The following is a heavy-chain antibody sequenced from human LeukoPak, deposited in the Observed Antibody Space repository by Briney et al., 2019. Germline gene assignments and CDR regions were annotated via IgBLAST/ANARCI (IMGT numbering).Heavy chain of an antibody. Sequence: SETLSLTCTVSGGSISSSSYYWGWVRQPPGKGLERIGSIYYSGSTYYNPSLKSRVTISVDTSKNHFSLKLSSVTAADTAVYYCARRGAARANNWFDPWGHGTLVTVSS. D-gene: IGHD6-6*01. J-gene: IGHJ5*02. CDR2: IYYSGST. V-gene: IGHV4-39*02. CDR3: ARRGAARANNWFDP. CDR1: GGSISSSSYY.